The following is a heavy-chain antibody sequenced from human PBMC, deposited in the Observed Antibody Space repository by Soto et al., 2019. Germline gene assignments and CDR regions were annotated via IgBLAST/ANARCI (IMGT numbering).Heavy chain of an antibody. J-gene: IGHJ4*02. CDR2: ISGSGGST. Sequence: EVQLLESGGGLVQPGGSLRLSCAASGFTFSNYAVTWVRQAPGKGLEWVSTISGSGGSTYYADSVKGRFTISRDNSKNTLYLQMNILIAEDTAVYYCAKDQGSSWYEIDYWGQGTLVTVSS. CDR1: GFTFSNYA. V-gene: IGHV3-23*01. CDR3: AKDQGSSWYEIDY. D-gene: IGHD6-13*01.